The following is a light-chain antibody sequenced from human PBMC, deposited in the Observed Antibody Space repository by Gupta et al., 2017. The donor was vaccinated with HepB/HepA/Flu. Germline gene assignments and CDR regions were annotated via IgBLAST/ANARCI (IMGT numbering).Light chain of an antibody. Sequence: DIQVTQSPSFLSASVGDRVTITCRASQDISNYLAWYQQKPGRAPNLLIYAASTLQSGVPSRFSGTGSWTEFTLTISSLQPEDFATYYCQQLNSYPPLYTFGQGTKLEIK. CDR2: AAS. CDR1: QDISNY. V-gene: IGKV1-9*01. CDR3: QQLNSYPPLYT. J-gene: IGKJ2*01.